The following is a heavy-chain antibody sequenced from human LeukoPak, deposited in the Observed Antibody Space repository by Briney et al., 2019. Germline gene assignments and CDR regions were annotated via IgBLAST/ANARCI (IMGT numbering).Heavy chain of an antibody. D-gene: IGHD2-8*01. CDR1: GYTFTGYY. CDR3: ARDLTLGVYAIGNGYYYYYGMDV. V-gene: IGHV1-2*02. Sequence: ASVTVSCKASGYTFTGYYMHWVRQAPGQGLEWMGWINPNSGVTNYAQKFQGRVTMTSDTSISTASMELSRMRSDDTAVYYCARDLTLGVYAIGNGYYYYYGMDVWGQGTTVTVSS. CDR2: INPNSGVT. J-gene: IGHJ6*02.